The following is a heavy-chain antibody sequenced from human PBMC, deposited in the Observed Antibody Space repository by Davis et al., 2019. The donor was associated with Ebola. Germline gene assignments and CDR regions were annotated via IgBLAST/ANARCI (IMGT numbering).Heavy chain of an antibody. CDR2: IYYSGST. V-gene: IGHV4-39*01. CDR1: GGSISSFY. Sequence: SETLSLTCTVSGGSISSFYWSWIRQPPGKGLEWIGSIYYSGSTYYNPSLKSRVTISVDTSKNQFSLKLSSVTAADTAVYYCARQSRKIFGVVIVSGWFDPWGQGTLVTVSS. CDR3: ARQSRKIFGVVIVSGWFDP. J-gene: IGHJ5*02. D-gene: IGHD3-3*01.